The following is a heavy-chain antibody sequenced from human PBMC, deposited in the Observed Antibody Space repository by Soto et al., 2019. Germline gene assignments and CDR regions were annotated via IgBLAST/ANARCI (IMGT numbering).Heavy chain of an antibody. D-gene: IGHD3-10*01. CDR2: LNDSGGT. J-gene: IGHJ1*01. V-gene: IGHV4-34*01. Sequence: QVQLQQWGAGLLKPSETLSLTCAVYGGSFSGYYWSWIRQPPGKGLEWIGELNDSGGTNYNASLKSRVIISVDTSKNQFSLKLSVVTAADTAVYYCARGRGGVQHWGQGTLVTVSS. CDR1: GGSFSGYY. CDR3: ARGRGGVQH.